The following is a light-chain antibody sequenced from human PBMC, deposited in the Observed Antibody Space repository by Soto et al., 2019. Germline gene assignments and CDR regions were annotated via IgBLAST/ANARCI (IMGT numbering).Light chain of an antibody. J-gene: IGKJ1*01. CDR1: QSVSIN. V-gene: IGKV3-15*01. Sequence: EIVMTQSPATRSVSPGERAALSCRASQSVSINLAWYQQKPGQAPRLLIYGASTRATGIPARFSGSGSGTEFTLTISSLQSEDFAVYYCRQYNNWPKTFGQGTKVDIK. CDR3: RQYNNWPKT. CDR2: GAS.